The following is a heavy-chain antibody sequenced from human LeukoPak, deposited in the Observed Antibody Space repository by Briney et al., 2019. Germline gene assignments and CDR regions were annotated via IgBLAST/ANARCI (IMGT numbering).Heavy chain of an antibody. CDR3: AKGGTGTTVRYFDY. V-gene: IGHV3-53*01. D-gene: IGHD1-7*01. J-gene: IGHJ4*02. Sequence: GGSLRLSCAASGFTVSSNYMSWVRQAPGKGLEWVSVIYSGGSTYYAGSVQGRLTISRDNSKNSLYLQMNSLRAEDTAVYYCAKGGTGTTVRYFDYWGQGSLVTVSS. CDR1: GFTVSSNY. CDR2: IYSGGST.